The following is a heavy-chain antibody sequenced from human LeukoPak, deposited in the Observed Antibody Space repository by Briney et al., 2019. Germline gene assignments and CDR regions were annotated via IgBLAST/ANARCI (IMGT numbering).Heavy chain of an antibody. D-gene: IGHD6-13*01. CDR2: ISYDGSNK. Sequence: GGSLRLSCAASGFTFSSYAMHWVRQAPGRGLEWVAVISYDGSNKYYADSVKGRFTISRDNSKNTLYLQMNSLRAEDTAVYYCARDVTIYSSSWFDYWGQGTLVTVSS. J-gene: IGHJ4*02. CDR3: ARDVTIYSSSWFDY. CDR1: GFTFSSYA. V-gene: IGHV3-30-3*01.